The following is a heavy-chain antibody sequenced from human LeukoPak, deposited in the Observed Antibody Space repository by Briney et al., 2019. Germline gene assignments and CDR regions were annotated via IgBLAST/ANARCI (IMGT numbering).Heavy chain of an antibody. CDR1: GGSISSYY. J-gene: IGHJ4*02. D-gene: IGHD3-9*01. CDR3: ARGRGDILTGYYSFDY. Sequence: SETLSLTCTVSGGSISSYYWSWIRQPPGKGLEWIGYIYYSGSTNYNPSLKSRVTISVDTSKNQFSLKLSSVTAEDTAVYYCARGRGDILTGYYSFDYWGQGTLVTVSS. CDR2: IYYSGST. V-gene: IGHV4-59*01.